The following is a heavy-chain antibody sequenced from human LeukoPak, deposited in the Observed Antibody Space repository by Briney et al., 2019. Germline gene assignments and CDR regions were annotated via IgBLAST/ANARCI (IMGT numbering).Heavy chain of an antibody. D-gene: IGHD2-2*01. V-gene: IGHV3-66*01. CDR2: IYRSGDT. CDR3: ARVGVPQYAFDI. Sequence: GGSLRLSCAASGFTVSTNYMSWVRQAPGKGPEWISIIYRSGDTYYADSVKGRFTISRDNSKNTLYLQMNRLRAEDTAVYSCARVGVPQYAFDIWGQGTWVTVSS. CDR1: GFTVSTNY. J-gene: IGHJ3*02.